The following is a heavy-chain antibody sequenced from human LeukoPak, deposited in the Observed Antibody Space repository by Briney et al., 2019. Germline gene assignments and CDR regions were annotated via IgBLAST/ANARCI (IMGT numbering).Heavy chain of an antibody. CDR3: ARETPGDYYDSSGYYY. J-gene: IGHJ4*02. Sequence: GGSLRLSCAASGISFSSHGMNWVRQAPGKGLEWVANIKQDGSEKYYVDSVKGRFTISRDNAKNSLYLQMNSLRAEDTAVYYCARETPGDYYDSSGYYYWGQGTLVTVSS. V-gene: IGHV3-7*01. CDR1: GISFSSHG. CDR2: IKQDGSEK. D-gene: IGHD3-22*01.